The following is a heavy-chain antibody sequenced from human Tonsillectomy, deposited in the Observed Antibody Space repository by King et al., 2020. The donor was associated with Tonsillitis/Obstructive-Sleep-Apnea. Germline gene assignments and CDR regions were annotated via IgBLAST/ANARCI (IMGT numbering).Heavy chain of an antibody. V-gene: IGHV4-34*01. CDR2: INHSGST. D-gene: IGHD3-9*01. CDR1: GGSFSAYY. J-gene: IGHJ4*02. CDR3: ARGDLLTGYYASTDFDY. Sequence: VQLKQWGAGLLKPSETLSLTCAVYGGSFSAYYWSWIRQPPGKGLEWIGEINHSGSTKYNPSLTSRVIISLDTSKNQFSLKLSSVTAADTAVYYCARGDLLTGYYASTDFDYWGQGTLVTVSA.